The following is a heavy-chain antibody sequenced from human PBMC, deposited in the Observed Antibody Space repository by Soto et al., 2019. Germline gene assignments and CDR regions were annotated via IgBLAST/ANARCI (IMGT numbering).Heavy chain of an antibody. J-gene: IGHJ6*03. CDR1: GFTFSSYA. CDR3: AKDLNEALKSRRVDYYYYYMDV. D-gene: IGHD1-1*01. CDR2: ISGSGGST. Sequence: EVQLLESGGGLVQPGGSPRLSCAASGFTFSSYAMSWVRQAPGKGLEWVSAISGSGGSTYYADSVKGRFTISRDNSKNTLYLQMNSLRAEDTAVYYCAKDLNEALKSRRVDYYYYYMDVWGKGTTVTVSS. V-gene: IGHV3-23*01.